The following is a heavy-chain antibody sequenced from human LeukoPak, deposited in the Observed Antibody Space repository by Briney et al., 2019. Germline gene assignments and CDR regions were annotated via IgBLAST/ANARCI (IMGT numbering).Heavy chain of an antibody. CDR2: ISGDGGST. D-gene: IGHD3-16*01. V-gene: IGHV3-43*02. J-gene: IGHJ3*02. CDR1: GFTFDDYA. CDR3: ALDFRGLFSVFDI. Sequence: GGSLRLSCAASGFTFDDYAMHWVRQAPGKGLEWVSLISGDGGSTYYADSVKGRFTISRDNSKNSLYLQMNSLRTEDTALYYCALDFRGLFSVFDIWGQGTMVTVSS.